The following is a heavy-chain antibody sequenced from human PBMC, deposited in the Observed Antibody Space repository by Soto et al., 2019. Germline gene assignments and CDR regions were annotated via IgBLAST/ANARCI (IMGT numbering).Heavy chain of an antibody. CDR1: GYTFTSYD. J-gene: IGHJ6*04. CDR3: ARGGYCSSTSCSFLDV. CDR2: MNPNSGNT. D-gene: IGHD2-2*01. V-gene: IGHV1-8*01. Sequence: ASVKVSCKASGYTFTSYDINWVRQATGQGLEWMGWMNPNSGNTGYAQKFQGRVTMTRNTSISTAYMELSSLRSEDTAVHYCARGGYCSSTSCSFLDVWGKGTTVTVSS.